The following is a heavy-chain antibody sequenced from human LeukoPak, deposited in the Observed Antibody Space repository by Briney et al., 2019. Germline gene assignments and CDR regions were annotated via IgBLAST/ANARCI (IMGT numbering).Heavy chain of an antibody. V-gene: IGHV1-8*01. CDR2: MNPNSGNT. Sequence: ASVKVSCKASGSTFTSYDINWVRQATGQGLEWMGWMNPNSGNTGYAQKFQGRVTMTRNTSISTAYMELSSLRSEDTAVYYCARGPYGGIAAAEYTDYWGQGTLVTVSS. D-gene: IGHD6-13*01. CDR1: GSTFTSYD. CDR3: ARGPYGGIAAAEYTDY. J-gene: IGHJ4*02.